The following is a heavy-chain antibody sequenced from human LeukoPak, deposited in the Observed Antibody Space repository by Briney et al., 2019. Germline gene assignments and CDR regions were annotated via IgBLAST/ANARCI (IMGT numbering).Heavy chain of an antibody. CDR2: ISSSSSYI. D-gene: IGHD3-10*01. CDR3: ARDSMVRGVIPLSWFDP. J-gene: IGHJ5*02. V-gene: IGHV3-21*01. CDR1: GFTFSSYS. Sequence: GGSLRLSRAASGFTFSSYSMNWVRQAPGKGLEWVSSISSSSSYIYYADSVEGRFTISRDNAKNSLYLQMNSLRAEDTAVYYCARDSMVRGVIPLSWFDPWGQGTLVTVSS.